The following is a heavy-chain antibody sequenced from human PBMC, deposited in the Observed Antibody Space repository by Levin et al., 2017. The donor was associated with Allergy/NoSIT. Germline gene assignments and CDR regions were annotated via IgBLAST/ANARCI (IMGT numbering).Heavy chain of an antibody. CDR3: TTLRAGAVVNNDY. D-gene: IGHD4-23*01. CDR2: IKSKTDGGTT. V-gene: IGHV3-15*01. CDR1: GFTFSNAW. J-gene: IGHJ4*02. Sequence: GESLKISCAASGFTFSNAWMSWVRQAPGKGLEWVGRIKSKTDGGTTDYAAPVKGRFTISRDDSKNTLYLHMNSLKTEDTAVYYCTTLRAGAVVNNDYWGQGTLVTVSS.